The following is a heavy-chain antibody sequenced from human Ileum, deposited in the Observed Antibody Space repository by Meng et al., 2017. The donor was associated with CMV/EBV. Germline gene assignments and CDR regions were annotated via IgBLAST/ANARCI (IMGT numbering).Heavy chain of an antibody. CDR3: AKTLPADYFDF. D-gene: IGHD2-2*01. J-gene: IGHJ4*02. CDR1: GDSITSKTYF. Sequence: CAFSGDSITSKTYFWGWIRQPPGEGLEWIASIYSSGSTYYNPSLKSRITISLDTSKKQLSLKLSSVTAADTAVYYCAKTLPADYFDFWGQGSLVTVSS. CDR2: IYSSGST. V-gene: IGHV4-39*07.